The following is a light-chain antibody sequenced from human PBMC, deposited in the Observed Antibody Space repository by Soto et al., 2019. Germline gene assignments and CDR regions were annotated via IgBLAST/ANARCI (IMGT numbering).Light chain of an antibody. CDR3: QTWDTGCSVV. CDR1: SWHSSYA. J-gene: IGLJ2*01. Sequence: QSVLTQSPSASASLGASVKLTCTLSSWHSSYAIAWHQQQPETGPRYLMKLNSDGSHNKGDGIPDRFSGSSSGAERYLTISSLQSEDEADYYCQTWDTGCSVVFGGGTKLTVL. V-gene: IGLV4-69*01. CDR2: LNSDGSH.